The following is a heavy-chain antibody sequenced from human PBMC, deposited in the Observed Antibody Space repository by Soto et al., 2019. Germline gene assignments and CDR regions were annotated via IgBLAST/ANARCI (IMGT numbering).Heavy chain of an antibody. V-gene: IGHV5-51*01. Sequence: PGESLKISCKDSGYTFTNYWIGWVRQMPGKGLEWMGIIYPGDSDTKYNPSFQGQVTISADKSITTTYLRWTSLKAPDTAIYYCAASIFYYGMDVWGQGTTVTVSS. J-gene: IGHJ6*02. CDR2: IYPGDSDT. CDR3: AASIFYYGMDV. CDR1: GYTFTNYW.